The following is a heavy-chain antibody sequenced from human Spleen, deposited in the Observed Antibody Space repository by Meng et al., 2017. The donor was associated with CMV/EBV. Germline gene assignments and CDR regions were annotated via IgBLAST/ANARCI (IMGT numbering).Heavy chain of an antibody. Sequence: GGSLRLSCAASGFTFSSYWMSWVRQAPGKGLEWVANIKQDGSEKYYVDSVKGRFTISRDNAKNSLYPQMNSLRGEDTALYYCARDHDFWSGQSPMDVWGQGTTVTVSS. V-gene: IGHV3-7*03. CDR1: GFTFSSYW. CDR2: IKQDGSEK. J-gene: IGHJ6*02. CDR3: ARDHDFWSGQSPMDV. D-gene: IGHD3-3*01.